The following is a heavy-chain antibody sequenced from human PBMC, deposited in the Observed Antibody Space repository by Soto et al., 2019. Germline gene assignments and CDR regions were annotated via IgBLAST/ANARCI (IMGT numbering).Heavy chain of an antibody. J-gene: IGHJ6*03. CDR2: IDWDDDK. D-gene: IGHD3-9*01. Sequence: SGPTLVNPTQTLTLTCTFSGFSLSTSGMCVSWIRQPPGKALEWLARIDWDDDKYYSTSLKTRLTISKDTSKNQVVLTMTNMDPVDTATYYCARIRAEHVLRYFDWLPNYYYYMDVWGKGTTVTVSS. CDR3: ARIRAEHVLRYFDWLPNYYYYMDV. V-gene: IGHV2-70*11. CDR1: GFSLSTSGMC.